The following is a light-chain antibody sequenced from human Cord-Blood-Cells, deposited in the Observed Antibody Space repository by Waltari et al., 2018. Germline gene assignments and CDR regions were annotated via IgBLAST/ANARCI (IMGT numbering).Light chain of an antibody. Sequence: SYELTQPPSVSVSPGQTASITCSGDKLGDTYACWYQQKPGQSPVLVIYEDSKRPAGIPERLSGANAGNTATLTSSVTRAMDEADYYCQAWDSSTYVVFGGGTKLTVL. CDR3: QAWDSSTYVV. CDR1: KLGDTY. V-gene: IGLV3-1*01. J-gene: IGLJ2*01. CDR2: EDS.